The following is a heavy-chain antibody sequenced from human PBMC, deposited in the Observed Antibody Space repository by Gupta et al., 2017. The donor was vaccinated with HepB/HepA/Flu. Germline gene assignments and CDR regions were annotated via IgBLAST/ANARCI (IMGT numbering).Heavy chain of an antibody. CDR2: TKNKATRYTT. V-gene: IGHV3-72*01. D-gene: IGHD1-26*01. CDR1: GFTISDHY. J-gene: IGHJ4*02. CDR3: TRWRAGAQDY. Sequence: EVQRVESGGNLVQPGGSLRLSWADSGFTISDHYMDWVRQAPGKGLEWVGRTKNKATRYTTEYAASVKGRFTISRDDSKNSLYLQMNSLKTEDTAVYFCTRWRAGAQDYWGQGTLVTVSS.